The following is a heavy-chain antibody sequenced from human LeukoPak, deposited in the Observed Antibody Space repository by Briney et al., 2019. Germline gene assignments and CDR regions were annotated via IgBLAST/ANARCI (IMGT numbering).Heavy chain of an antibody. J-gene: IGHJ2*01. CDR2: IHYSGST. D-gene: IGHD3-22*01. CDR1: GGSIGGSY. CDR3: ARTYYYESSGYYYEYLYFDV. V-gene: IGHV4-59*01. Sequence: SETLSLTCTISGGSIGGSYWSWIRQPPGKGLQWIGYIHYSGSTDYSPSLRSRVTISVDTSKNQFSLRLTSVTAADTAVYYCARTYYYESSGYYYEYLYFDVRGRGTLVTVPS.